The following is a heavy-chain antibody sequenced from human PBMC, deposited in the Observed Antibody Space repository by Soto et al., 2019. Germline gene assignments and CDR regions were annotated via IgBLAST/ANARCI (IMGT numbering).Heavy chain of an antibody. CDR2: INPNSGGT. CDR3: ARVKNPGSVVLDY. J-gene: IGHJ4*02. D-gene: IGHD2-15*01. Sequence: ASVKVSCKASGYTFTGYYMHWVRQAPGQGLEWMGWINPNSGGTNYAQKFQGRVTMTRDTSISTAYMELSRLRSDDTAVYYCARVKNPGSVVLDYCGQGTLVTVYS. CDR1: GYTFTGYY. V-gene: IGHV1-2*02.